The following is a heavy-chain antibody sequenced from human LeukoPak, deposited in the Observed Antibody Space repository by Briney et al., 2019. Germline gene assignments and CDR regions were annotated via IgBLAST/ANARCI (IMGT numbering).Heavy chain of an antibody. CDR1: GGTFSSYA. J-gene: IGHJ3*02. CDR2: IIPIFGTA. CDR3: ATTYSGSSSGAFDI. Sequence: ASVKVSCKASGGTFSSYAISWVRQAPGQGLEWMGGIIPIFGTANYAQKFQGRVTITADESTSTAYMELSSLRSEDTAVYYCATTYSGSSSGAFDIWGQGTMVTVSS. V-gene: IGHV1-69*13. D-gene: IGHD1-26*01.